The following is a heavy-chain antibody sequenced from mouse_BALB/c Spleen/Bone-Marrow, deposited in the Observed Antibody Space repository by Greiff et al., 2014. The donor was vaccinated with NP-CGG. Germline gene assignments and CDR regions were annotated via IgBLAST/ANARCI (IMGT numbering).Heavy chain of an antibody. Sequence: QVQLKESGAELVKPGASVKLSCKASGYTFTSYWMHWGKQRPGQGLEWIGEIDPSDSYTNYNQKFKGKATLTVDKSSSTAYMQLSSLTSEDSAVYYCARGLYGNSGYWGQGTTLTVSS. CDR3: ARGLYGNSGY. CDR2: IDPSDSYT. V-gene: IGHV1-69*02. J-gene: IGHJ2*01. CDR1: GYTFTSYW. D-gene: IGHD2-1*01.